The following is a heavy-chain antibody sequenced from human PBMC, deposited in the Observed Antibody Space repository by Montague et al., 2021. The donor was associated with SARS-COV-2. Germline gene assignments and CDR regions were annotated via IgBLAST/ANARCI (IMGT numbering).Heavy chain of an antibody. Sequence: SETLSLTCTVSGDSIDSSSYYWGWIRQPPGKGLEWIGSIYHDGNTNYNPSLKTRVSLSIDKRKNQFSLKFYSVTVADTAVYSCARGPRVGGSGYYYNWGQGIMVTVSS. CDR3: ARGPRVGGSGYYYN. J-gene: IGHJ1*01. CDR1: GDSIDSSSYY. CDR2: IYHDGNT. V-gene: IGHV4-39*01. D-gene: IGHD3-22*01.